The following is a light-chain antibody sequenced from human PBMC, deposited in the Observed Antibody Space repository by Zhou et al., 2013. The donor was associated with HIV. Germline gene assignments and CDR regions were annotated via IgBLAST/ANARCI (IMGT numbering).Light chain of an antibody. CDR1: QSLVHSDGNTY. CDR2: KVS. Sequence: DVVMTQSPLSLPVTLGQPASISCRSSQSLVHSDGNTYLNWFQQRPGQSPRRLIYKVSNRDSGVPDRFSGSGSGTDFTLKISRVEAEDVGVYYCLQTTLRPPVTFGGGTKVEIK. CDR3: LQTTLRPPVT. J-gene: IGKJ4*01. V-gene: IGKV2-30*02.